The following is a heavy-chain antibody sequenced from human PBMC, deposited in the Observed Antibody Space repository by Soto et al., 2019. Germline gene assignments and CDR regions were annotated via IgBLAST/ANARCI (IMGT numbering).Heavy chain of an antibody. CDR2: ISAYNGNT. CDR1: GYTFTSYA. D-gene: IGHD4-17*01. V-gene: IGHV1-18*01. CDR3: ARTTVAQEAFDI. J-gene: IGHJ3*02. Sequence: ASVKVSCKASGYTFTSYAISWVRQAPGQGLEWMGWISAYNGNTNYAQKLQGRVTMTTDTSTSTAYMELRSLRSDDTAVYYCARTTVAQEAFDIWGQGTMVTVSS.